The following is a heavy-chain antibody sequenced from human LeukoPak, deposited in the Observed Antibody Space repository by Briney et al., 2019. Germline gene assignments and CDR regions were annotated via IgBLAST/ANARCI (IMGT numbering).Heavy chain of an antibody. J-gene: IGHJ4*02. CDR2: ISAYNGNT. CDR1: GGTFSSYA. CDR3: ARDSTVTTFDY. V-gene: IGHV1-18*01. D-gene: IGHD4-17*01. Sequence: ASVKVSCKASGGTFSSYAISWVRQAPGQGLEWMGWISAYNGNTNYAQKLQGRVTMTTNTSTSTAYMELSMLRSDDTAVYYCARDSTVTTFDYWGQGTLVSVSS.